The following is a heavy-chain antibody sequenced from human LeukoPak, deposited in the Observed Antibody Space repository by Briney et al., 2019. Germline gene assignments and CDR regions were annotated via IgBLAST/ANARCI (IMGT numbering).Heavy chain of an antibody. CDR3: ARDATRWGWEHPHGGIDY. J-gene: IGHJ4*02. CDR2: IYYTGST. V-gene: IGHV4-31*03. D-gene: IGHD1-26*01. CDR1: GASIIDGDYY. Sequence: SETLSLTCTVSGASIIDGDYYWSWIRQHPGKGLEWIGYIYYTGSTYYNSSLKSRVIISLDTSKNQFSLKLTSVTAADTAVYYCARDATRWGWEHPHGGIDYWGQGSLVTVSS.